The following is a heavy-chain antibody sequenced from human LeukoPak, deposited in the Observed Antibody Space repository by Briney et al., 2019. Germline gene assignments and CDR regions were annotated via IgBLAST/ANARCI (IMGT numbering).Heavy chain of an antibody. CDR1: GGSISSGSYY. Sequence: PSQTLSPTCTVSGGSISSGSYYWSWLRQPGGKGLEWIGRIYTTGSTNYNPSLKSRVTISVDTSKNQFSLKLSSVTAADTAVYYCARVPLGYDSSGRYFDYWGQGTLVTVSS. CDR2: IYTTGST. D-gene: IGHD3-22*01. CDR3: ARVPLGYDSSGRYFDY. V-gene: IGHV4-61*02. J-gene: IGHJ4*02.